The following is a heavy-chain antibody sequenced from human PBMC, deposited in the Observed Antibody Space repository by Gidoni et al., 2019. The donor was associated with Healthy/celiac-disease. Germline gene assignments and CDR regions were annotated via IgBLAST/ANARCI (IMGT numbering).Heavy chain of an antibody. CDR2: INHSGST. Sequence: QVQLQQWGAGLLKPSETLSLTCAVYGGSFSGYYWSWIRQPPGKGLEWIREINHSGSTNYNPSLKSRVTISVDTSKNQFSLKLSSVTAADTAVYYCARGDYDYVWGSYDYWGQGTLVTVSS. CDR3: ARGDYDYVWGSYDY. D-gene: IGHD3-16*01. CDR1: GGSFSGYY. J-gene: IGHJ4*02. V-gene: IGHV4-34*01.